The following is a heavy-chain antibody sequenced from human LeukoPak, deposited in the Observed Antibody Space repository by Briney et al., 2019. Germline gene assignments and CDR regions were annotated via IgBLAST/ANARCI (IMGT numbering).Heavy chain of an antibody. V-gene: IGHV1-18*01. Sequence: ASLKLSCKASGYTFSSYGINWVRQAPGQGLEWIACISTYNGDTNYAQKFKGRVTMTTDKSTNTAYMELRSLRADDTAIYYCARDSPDGSGTYDKDSPDYWGQGTLVTVCS. J-gene: IGHJ4*02. CDR2: ISTYNGDT. CDR1: GYTFSSYG. CDR3: ARDSPDGSGTYDKDSPDY. D-gene: IGHD3-10*01.